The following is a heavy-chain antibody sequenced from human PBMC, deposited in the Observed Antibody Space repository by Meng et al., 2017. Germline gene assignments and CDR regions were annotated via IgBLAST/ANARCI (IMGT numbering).Heavy chain of an antibody. V-gene: IGHV1-3*01. J-gene: IGHJ4*02. Sequence: QVQLVQSGAEGKEPGASVKVSCKASGYTFTSYAMHWVRQAPGQSLEWMGWLNAGNGDTKYSQKFQGRVTITRDSSASTAYMELSSLRPEDTAVYYCARDSCTGGICYRGSFDYWAQGTLVTVSS. D-gene: IGHD2-15*01. CDR3: ARDSCTGGICYRGSFDY. CDR2: LNAGNGDT. CDR1: GYTFTSYA.